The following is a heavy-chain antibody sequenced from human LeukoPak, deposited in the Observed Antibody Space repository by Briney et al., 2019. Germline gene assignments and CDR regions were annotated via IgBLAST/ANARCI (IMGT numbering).Heavy chain of an antibody. CDR3: ARGGGWYDS. J-gene: IGHJ5*01. CDR1: GGSISSYY. Sequence: SETLSLTCTVSGGSISSYYWSWIRQPPGKGLEWIGYIYYSGNTNYNPSLRSRVTISVDSSKNQFSLKLSSVTAADTAVYYCARGGGWYDSWGQGTLVTVSS. V-gene: IGHV4-59*01. CDR2: IYYSGNT. D-gene: IGHD4-23*01.